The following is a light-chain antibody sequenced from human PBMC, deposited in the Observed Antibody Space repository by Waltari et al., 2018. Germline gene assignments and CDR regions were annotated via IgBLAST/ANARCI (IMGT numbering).Light chain of an antibody. CDR2: GAP. J-gene: IGKJ1*01. V-gene: IGKV3-20*01. Sequence: SCRASQSVGRYLAWYQQKPGQAPRLLIYGAPSRATGIPDRFSGSGSGTDFSLTISRLEPEDFAVYYCQNHERLPAMFGQGTKVEIK. CDR1: QSVGRY. CDR3: QNHERLPAM.